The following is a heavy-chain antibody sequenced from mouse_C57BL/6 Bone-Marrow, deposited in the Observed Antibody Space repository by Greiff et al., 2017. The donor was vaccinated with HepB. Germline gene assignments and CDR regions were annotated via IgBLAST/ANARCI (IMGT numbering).Heavy chain of an antibody. CDR2: INPNNGGT. CDR1: GYTFTDYY. D-gene: IGHD2-1*01. V-gene: IGHV1-26*01. J-gene: IGHJ3*01. CDR3: AGYGNYEAY. Sequence: EVQLQQSGPELVKPGASVKISCKASGYTFTDYYMNWVKQSHGKSLEWIGDINPNNGGTSYNQKFKGKATLTVDKSSSTAYMELRSLTSEDSAVYYCAGYGNYEAYWGQGTLVTVSA.